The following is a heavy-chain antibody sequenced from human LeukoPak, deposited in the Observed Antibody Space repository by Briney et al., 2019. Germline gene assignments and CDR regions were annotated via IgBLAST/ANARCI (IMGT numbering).Heavy chain of an antibody. CDR3: ARVYTVTAGVLWYFDY. D-gene: IGHD4-17*01. CDR2: ISYSGFT. V-gene: IGHV4-61*01. CDR1: GGSVSTSTYC. Sequence: PSQSLSPTWSVAGGSVSTSTYCWNWIRHPPGKGLEWLGFISYSGFTKYTPSLDSRITLSVETSRNQFSLRLSSVTAADTAVYFCARVYTVTAGVLWYFDYWGHGDLFTVSS. J-gene: IGHJ4*03.